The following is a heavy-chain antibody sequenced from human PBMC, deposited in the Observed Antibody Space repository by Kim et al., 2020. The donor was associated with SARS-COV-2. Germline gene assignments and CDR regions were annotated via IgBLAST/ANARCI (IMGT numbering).Heavy chain of an antibody. Sequence: GESLKISCKGSGYSFTSYWISWVRQMPGKGLEWMGRIDPSDSYTNYSPSFQGHVTISADKSISTAYLQWSSLKASDTAMYYCASRTVDTAMARGSDAFDIWGQGTMVTVSS. CDR1: GYSFTSYW. V-gene: IGHV5-10-1*01. CDR2: IDPSDSYT. CDR3: ASRTVDTAMARGSDAFDI. J-gene: IGHJ3*02. D-gene: IGHD5-18*01.